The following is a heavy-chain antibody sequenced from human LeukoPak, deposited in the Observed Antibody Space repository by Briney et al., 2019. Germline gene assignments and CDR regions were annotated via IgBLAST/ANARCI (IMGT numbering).Heavy chain of an antibody. Sequence: SETLSLTCTVSGXSISGYYWSWIRQPPGKGLEWIGNLYYSESTNYNPSLKSRVTISVDTSKNQFSLKLSSVTAADTAVYYCARAASIWSFDYWGLGTLVTVSS. D-gene: IGHD6-13*01. CDR1: GXSISGYY. J-gene: IGHJ4*02. V-gene: IGHV4-59*01. CDR2: LYYSEST. CDR3: ARAASIWSFDY.